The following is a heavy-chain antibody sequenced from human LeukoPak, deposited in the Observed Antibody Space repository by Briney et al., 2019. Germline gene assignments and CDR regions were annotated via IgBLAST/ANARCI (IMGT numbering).Heavy chain of an antibody. D-gene: IGHD3-9*01. CDR1: GGSLSSYY. Sequence: SETLSLTCTVSGGSLSSYYWSWIRQPAGKGLEWIGRIYTSGSTNYNPSLKSRVTISVDTSKNQFSLKLSSVTAADTAVYYCAREPSMYYDILTGYYTAPFEWGQGTLVTVSS. CDR2: IYTSGST. V-gene: IGHV4-4*07. CDR3: AREPSMYYDILTGYYTAPFE. J-gene: IGHJ4*02.